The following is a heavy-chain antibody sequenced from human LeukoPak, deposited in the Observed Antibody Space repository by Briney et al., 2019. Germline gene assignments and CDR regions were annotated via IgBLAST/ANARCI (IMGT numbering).Heavy chain of an antibody. J-gene: IGHJ6*02. CDR2: INHSGST. D-gene: IGHD3-3*01. Sequence: SEALSLTCAVYGGSFSGYYWSWIRQPPGKGLEWIGEINHSGSTNYNPSLKSRVTISVDTSKNQFSLKLSSVTAADTAVYYCARENYDFWSGYPYYYYGMDVWGQGTTVTVSS. CDR3: ARENYDFWSGYPYYYYGMDV. V-gene: IGHV4-34*01. CDR1: GGSFSGYY.